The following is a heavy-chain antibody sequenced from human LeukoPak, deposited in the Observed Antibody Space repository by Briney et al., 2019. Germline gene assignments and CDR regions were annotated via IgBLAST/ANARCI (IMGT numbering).Heavy chain of an antibody. CDR2: INQVGSQT. J-gene: IGHJ4*02. D-gene: IGHD1-1*01. CDR1: GFTFSSYW. CDR3: ATNSGKRFDY. V-gene: IGHV3-7*01. Sequence: GGSLRLSCAASGFTFSSYWMSWVRQTTGEGLEYLANINQVGSQTYYMDSVKGRFTISRDNAKNSLYLQMNSLRAEDTAVYYCATNSGKRFDYWGQGTLVTVSS.